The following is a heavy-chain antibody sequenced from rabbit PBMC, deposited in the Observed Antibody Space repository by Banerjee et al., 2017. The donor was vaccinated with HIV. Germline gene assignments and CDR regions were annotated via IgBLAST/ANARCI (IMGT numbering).Heavy chain of an antibody. J-gene: IGHJ4*01. CDR2: IDVSSDTT. Sequence: QSLEESGGGLVKPGGTLTLTCKASGIDFSSYYYMCWVRQAPGKGLEWIACIDVSSDTTYYASWAKGRFTISKTSSTTVTLELNSLTAADTATYFCARDPYDTGGYEFNLWGPGTLVTVS. CDR1: GIDFSSYYY. V-gene: IGHV1S40*01. CDR3: ARDPYDTGGYEFNL. D-gene: IGHD1-1*01.